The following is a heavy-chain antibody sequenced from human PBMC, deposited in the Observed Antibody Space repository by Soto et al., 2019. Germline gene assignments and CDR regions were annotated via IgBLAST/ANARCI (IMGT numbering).Heavy chain of an antibody. CDR2: MWYDGSKQ. V-gene: IGHV3-33*01. J-gene: IGHJ5*01. D-gene: IGHD2-15*01. CDR3: VRAGWQFVRCDS. Sequence: QVQLVQSGGGVVQPGTSLRLSCVASGFTFSSYGFHWVRQAPDKGLEWVGVMWYDGSKQLYRDSVKGRFTISRADPRNTLYLQMNSLRVEDTAVYYCVRAGWQFVRCDSWGQGTPVIVSS. CDR1: GFTFSSYG.